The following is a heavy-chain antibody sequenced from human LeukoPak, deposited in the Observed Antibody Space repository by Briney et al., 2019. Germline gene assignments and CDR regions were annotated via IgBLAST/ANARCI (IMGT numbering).Heavy chain of an antibody. Sequence: GGSLRLSCAASGFTFRSYWMTWVRQAPGKGLEWVADIKQDGSEKYYVDSVKGRFTISRDNSKNTLYLQMNSLRAEDTAVYYCAGYCSTTTCYSSPNWFDPWGQGTLVTVSS. CDR2: IKQDGSEK. D-gene: IGHD2-2*01. CDR3: AGYCSTTTCYSSPNWFDP. J-gene: IGHJ5*02. CDR1: GFTFRSYW. V-gene: IGHV3-7*03.